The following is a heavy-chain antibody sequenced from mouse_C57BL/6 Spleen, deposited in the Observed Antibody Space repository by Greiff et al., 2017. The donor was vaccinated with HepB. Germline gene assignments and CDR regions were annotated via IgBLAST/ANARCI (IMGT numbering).Heavy chain of an antibody. CDR1: GYTFTDYY. CDR2: INPNNGGT. D-gene: IGHD1-1*01. Sequence: EVQLQQSGPELVKPGASVKISCKASGYTFTDYYMNWVKQSHGKSLEWIGDINPNNGGTSYNQKFKGKPTLTVDKSSSTAYMELLSLTSEDSAVYYCARGGIYYGSSYIGYAMDYWGQGTSVTVSS. J-gene: IGHJ4*01. CDR3: ARGGIYYGSSYIGYAMDY. V-gene: IGHV1-26*01.